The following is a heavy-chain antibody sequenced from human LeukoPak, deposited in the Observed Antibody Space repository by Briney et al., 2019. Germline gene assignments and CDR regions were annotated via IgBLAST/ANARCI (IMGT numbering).Heavy chain of an antibody. CDR3: ARRSIAARLFDY. D-gene: IGHD6-6*01. J-gene: IGHJ4*02. Sequence: SETLSLTCTVSGGSISSYYWSWIRQPAGKGLEWIGRIYTSGSTNYSPSLKSRITISVDTSKNQFSLKLSSVTAADTAVYYCARRSIAARLFDYWGQGTLVTVSS. V-gene: IGHV4-4*07. CDR2: IYTSGST. CDR1: GGSISSYY.